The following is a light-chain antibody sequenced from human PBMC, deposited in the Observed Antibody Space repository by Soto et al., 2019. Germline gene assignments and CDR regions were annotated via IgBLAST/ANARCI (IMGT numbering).Light chain of an antibody. CDR2: FAS. CDR1: QTVYNN. V-gene: IGKV3-15*01. J-gene: IGKJ4*01. CDR3: QQYTARPLT. Sequence: IVMTQSPATLSVSPGEKATLSCRASQTVYNNLAWYQQKPGQAPRLLVYFASTRAPGIPARLSGSVSGTEYSLANSSLQSVEFARCYCQQYTARPLTVGGGTKVETK.